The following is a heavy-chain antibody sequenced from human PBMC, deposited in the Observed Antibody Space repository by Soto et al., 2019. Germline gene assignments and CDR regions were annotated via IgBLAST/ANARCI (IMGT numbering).Heavy chain of an antibody. D-gene: IGHD3-10*01. CDR3: TSKFGQLLADAFDI. CDR1: GYSISSSNW. Sequence: SETLSLTCAVSGYSISSSNWWGWIRQPPGKGLEWIGYIYYSGTTYYNPSLQSRVTLSVDKSKNEFSLKMSSVTDADTAVYYCTSKFGQLLADAFDIWGQGTMVTVS. CDR2: IYYSGTT. J-gene: IGHJ3*02. V-gene: IGHV4-28*01.